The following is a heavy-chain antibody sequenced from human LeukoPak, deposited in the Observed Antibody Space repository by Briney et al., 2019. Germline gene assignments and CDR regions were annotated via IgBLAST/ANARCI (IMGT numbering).Heavy chain of an antibody. CDR2: TYYRSKWYN. J-gene: IGHJ5*02. D-gene: IGHD1-26*01. V-gene: IGHV6-1*01. CDR3: ARDRHSGSPPVDWFDP. Sequence: SQTLSLTCAISGDSVSSNSAAWNWIRQSPSRGLEWLGRTYYRSKWYNDYAVSMKSRITINPDTSKNQFSLQLNSVTPEDTAVYYCARDRHSGSPPVDWFDPWGQGTLVTVSS. CDR1: GDSVSSNSAA.